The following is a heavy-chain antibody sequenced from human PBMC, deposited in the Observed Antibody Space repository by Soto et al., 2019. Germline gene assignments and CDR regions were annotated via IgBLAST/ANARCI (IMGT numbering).Heavy chain of an antibody. CDR1: GGSFSGYY. CDR3: ARGTVVVPAAIVQGYHYYMDV. J-gene: IGHJ6*03. Sequence: SETLSLTCAVYGGSFSGYYWSWIRQPPGKGLEWIGEINHSGSTNYNPSLKSRVTISVDTSKNQFSLKLSSVTAADTAVYYCARGTVVVPAAIVQGYHYYMDVWGKGTTVTVSS. CDR2: INHSGST. D-gene: IGHD2-2*01. V-gene: IGHV4-34*01.